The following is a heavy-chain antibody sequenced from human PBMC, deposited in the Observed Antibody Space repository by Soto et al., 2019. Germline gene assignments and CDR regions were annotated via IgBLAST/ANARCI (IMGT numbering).Heavy chain of an antibody. CDR1: GYTFTSYG. CDR3: ARSDYIWGSYRYDVAFDI. CDR2: ISAYNGNT. D-gene: IGHD3-16*02. V-gene: IGHV1-18*01. J-gene: IGHJ3*02. Sequence: GASVKVSCKASGYTFTSYGSSWVRQAPGQGLEWMGWISAYNGNTNYAQKLQGRVTMTTDTSTSTAYMELRSLRSDDTAVYYCARSDYIWGSYRYDVAFDIWGQGTMVTVSS.